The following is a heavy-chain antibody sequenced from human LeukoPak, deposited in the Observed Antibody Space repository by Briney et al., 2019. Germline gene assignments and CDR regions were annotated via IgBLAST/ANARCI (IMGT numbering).Heavy chain of an antibody. D-gene: IGHD2-2*01. CDR1: GFTFSSYW. CDR2: IKKEGSEK. CDR3: AGPAAPFDY. V-gene: IGHV3-7*01. J-gene: IGHJ4*02. Sequence: GGTLRFSCAASGFTFSSYWMRWLGQAPGKGWEGVANIKKEGSEKYYVDSVKGRFTISRDNAKNSLYLQMNSLRAEDTAVYYCAGPAAPFDYWGQGTLVTVSP.